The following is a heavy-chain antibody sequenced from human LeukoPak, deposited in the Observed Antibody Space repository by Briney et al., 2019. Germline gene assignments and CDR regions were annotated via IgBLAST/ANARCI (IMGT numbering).Heavy chain of an antibody. Sequence: SETLSLTCTVSGGSISSYYWSWIRQPPGKGPEWIGYIYYSGSTNYNPSLKSRVTISVDTSKNQFSLKLSSVTAADTAVYYCARGAQWELADFDYWGQGTLVTVSS. V-gene: IGHV4-59*01. CDR1: GGSISSYY. J-gene: IGHJ4*02. CDR2: IYYSGST. CDR3: ARGAQWELADFDY. D-gene: IGHD1-26*01.